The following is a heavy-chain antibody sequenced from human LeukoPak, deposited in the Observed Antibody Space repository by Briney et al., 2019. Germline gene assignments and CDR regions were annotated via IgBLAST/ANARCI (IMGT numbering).Heavy chain of an antibody. J-gene: IGHJ4*02. Sequence: PGGSLRLSCAASGFTFSSYWMSWVRQAPGKGLEWVANINQDGSEKYYVDSVKGRFTISRDNARNSLYLQINSLGVDDTAVYFCSGDPGDYWGQGTLVSVSS. CDR1: GFTFSSYW. D-gene: IGHD7-27*01. V-gene: IGHV3-7*04. CDR2: INQDGSEK. CDR3: SGDPGDY.